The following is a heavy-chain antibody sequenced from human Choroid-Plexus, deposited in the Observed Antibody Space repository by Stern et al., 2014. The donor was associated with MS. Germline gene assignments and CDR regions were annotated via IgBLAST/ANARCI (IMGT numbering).Heavy chain of an antibody. CDR3: AKDRQWSTYFFDY. Sequence: VQLVESGGGVAQPGRPLILSCAASGFTFSIGMHWVRQAPGKGLEWVALISYDGSDKYYADSVKGRFTILRDNSKNTLYMHMNSLRAEDTAVYYCAKDRQWSTYFFDYWGQGSLVTVSS. D-gene: IGHD2-15*01. V-gene: IGHV3-30*18. J-gene: IGHJ4*02. CDR1: GFTFSIG. CDR2: ISYDGSDK.